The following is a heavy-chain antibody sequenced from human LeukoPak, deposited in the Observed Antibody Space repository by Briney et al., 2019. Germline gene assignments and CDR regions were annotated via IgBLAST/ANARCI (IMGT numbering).Heavy chain of an antibody. CDR1: GYSFTSYW. J-gene: IGHJ3*02. V-gene: IGHV5-51*01. D-gene: IGHD3-22*01. CDR2: IYPGDSDT. CDR3: ASDSSGYHDAFDI. Sequence: GESLKISCKGSGYSFTSYWIGWVRQMPGKGLEWMGIIYPGDSDTRYSPSLQGQVTISADKSISTAYLQWSSLKASDTAMYYCASDSSGYHDAFDIWGQGTMVTVSS.